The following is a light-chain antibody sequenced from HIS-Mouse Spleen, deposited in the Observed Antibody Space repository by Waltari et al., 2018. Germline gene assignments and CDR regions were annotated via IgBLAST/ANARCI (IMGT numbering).Light chain of an antibody. CDR3: AAWDDSLSGPWV. V-gene: IGLV1-47*01. CDR2: RNN. Sequence: QSVLTQPPSASGTPGQRFTISCSGSSSNDGSYDFYWYQQLPGTAPKLLIPRNNQLPSGVPDRFSGSKSGTSASLAISGLRSEDEADYYCAAWDDSLSGPWVFGGGTKLTVL. CDR1: SSNDGSYD. J-gene: IGLJ3*02.